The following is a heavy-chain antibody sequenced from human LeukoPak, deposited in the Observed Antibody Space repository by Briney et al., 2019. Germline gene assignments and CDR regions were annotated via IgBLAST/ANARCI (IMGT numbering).Heavy chain of an antibody. CDR2: IYYSGST. CDR3: ARDDAEADYFDY. Sequence: PSETLSLTCTVSGGSVSSGSYYWSWIRQPPGKGLEWIGYIYYSGSTNYNPSLKSRVTISVDTSKNQFSLKLSSVTAADTAMYYCARDDAEADYFDYWGQGTLVTVSS. V-gene: IGHV4-61*01. J-gene: IGHJ4*02. CDR1: GGSVSSGSYY.